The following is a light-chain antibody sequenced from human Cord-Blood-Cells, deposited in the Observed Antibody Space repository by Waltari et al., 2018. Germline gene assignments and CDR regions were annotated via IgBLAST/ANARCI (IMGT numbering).Light chain of an antibody. CDR1: KLGETY. V-gene: IGLV3-1*01. CDR2: QDS. J-gene: IGLJ2*01. CDR3: QAWDSSTVV. Sequence: SYELTQPPSVSVSPGQTASITCSGDKLGETYACWYQQKPGQSPGLATYQDSKRPSVIPERFSGSNSGNTATLTISGTQAMDEADYYCQAWDSSTVVFGGGTKLTVL.